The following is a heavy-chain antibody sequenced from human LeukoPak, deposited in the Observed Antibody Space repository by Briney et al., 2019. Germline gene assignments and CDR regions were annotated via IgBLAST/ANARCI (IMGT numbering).Heavy chain of an antibody. V-gene: IGHV3-48*02. D-gene: IGHD4-17*01. Sequence: GGSLRLSCAASGFTFSRYSMHWVRQAPGKGLEWVSYIRSSGSSIKYADSVKGRFIISRDNAKNSLYLQMNSLRDEDTAVYCCARDYDYGFDYWGQGTLVTVSS. CDR1: GFTFSRYS. CDR3: ARDYDYGFDY. J-gene: IGHJ4*02. CDR2: IRSSGSSI.